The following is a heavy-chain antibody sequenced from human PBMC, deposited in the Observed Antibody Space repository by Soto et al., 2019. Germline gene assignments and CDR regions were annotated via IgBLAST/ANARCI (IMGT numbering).Heavy chain of an antibody. D-gene: IGHD6-13*01. J-gene: IGHJ4*02. Sequence: TGGSLRLSCAASGFTFSSYGMHWVRQAPGKGLEWVAVISYDGSSKYYADSVKGRFTISRDNSKNTLYLQMNSLRAEDTAVYYCAKDSQQQLVSGGLDYWGQGTLVTVSS. CDR1: GFTFSSYG. V-gene: IGHV3-30*18. CDR2: ISYDGSSK. CDR3: AKDSQQQLVSGGLDY.